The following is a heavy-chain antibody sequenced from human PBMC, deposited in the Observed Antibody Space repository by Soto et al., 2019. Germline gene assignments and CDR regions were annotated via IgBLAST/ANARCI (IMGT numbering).Heavy chain of an antibody. CDR2: INAGNGHT. V-gene: IGHV1-3*01. J-gene: IGHJ4*02. Sequence: ASVKVSCKASGYTFTVYAIHWVRQAPGQRLEWMGWINAGNGHTKYSQKFQGRVTITRDTSASTAYMELSSLRSEDTALYYCARAVAVPADFDYWGQGTLVPVSS. D-gene: IGHD6-19*01. CDR3: ARAVAVPADFDY. CDR1: GYTFTVYA.